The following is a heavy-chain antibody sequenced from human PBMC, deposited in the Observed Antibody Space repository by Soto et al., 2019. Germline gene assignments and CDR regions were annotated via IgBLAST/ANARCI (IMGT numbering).Heavy chain of an antibody. CDR1: GGTFSSYT. J-gene: IGHJ5*02. Sequence: SVKVSCKASGGTFSSYTISWVRQAPGQGLEWMGRIIPILGIANYAQKFQGRVTITADKSTSTAYMELSSLRSEDTAVYYCARDFGGGSSRWFDPWGQGTLGTAPQ. CDR3: ARDFGGGSSRWFDP. D-gene: IGHD2-15*01. V-gene: IGHV1-69*04. CDR2: IIPILGIA.